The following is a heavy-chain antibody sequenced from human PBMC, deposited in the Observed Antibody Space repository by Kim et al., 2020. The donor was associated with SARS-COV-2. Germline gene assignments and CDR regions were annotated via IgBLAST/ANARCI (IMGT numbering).Heavy chain of an antibody. Sequence: IYDGGTTNATPSLKSRVTISIDTSKNQFSLKLSSVTAADTAVYYCAKGLNWGQGTLVTVSS. CDR2: IYDGGTT. J-gene: IGHJ4*02. V-gene: IGHV4-39*01. CDR3: AKGLN.